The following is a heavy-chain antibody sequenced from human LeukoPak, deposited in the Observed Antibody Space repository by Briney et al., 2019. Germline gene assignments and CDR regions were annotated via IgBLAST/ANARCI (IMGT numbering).Heavy chain of an antibody. J-gene: IGHJ5*02. CDR3: ARGGYYGSGNDFRFDP. V-gene: IGHV4-59*01. CDR1: GGSISSYY. D-gene: IGHD3-10*01. Sequence: SETLSLTCTVSGGSISSYYWSWSRQSPGKVLECIGYIHYTGSTNYNPSLKSRVTISVETSKNQFSLKLKSVTAADTAVYYCARGGYYGSGNDFRFDPWGQGTLVTVSS. CDR2: IHYTGST.